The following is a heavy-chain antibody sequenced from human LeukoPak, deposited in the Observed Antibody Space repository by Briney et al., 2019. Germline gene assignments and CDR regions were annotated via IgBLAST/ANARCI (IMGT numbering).Heavy chain of an antibody. V-gene: IGHV3-66*04. D-gene: IGHD2-15*01. CDR2: IYSGGST. J-gene: IGHJ5*02. Sequence: GGSLRLSCAASGFTVSSNYMSWDRQAPGKGLEWVSVIYSGGSTYYADSVKGRFTISGDNSKNTLYLQMNSLRAEDTAVYYCARLVVVAATWFDPWGQGTLVTVSS. CDR3: ARLVVVAATWFDP. CDR1: GFTVSSNY.